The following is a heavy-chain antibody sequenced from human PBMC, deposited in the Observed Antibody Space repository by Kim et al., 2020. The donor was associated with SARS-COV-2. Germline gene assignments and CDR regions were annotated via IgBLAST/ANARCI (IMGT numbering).Heavy chain of an antibody. CDR1: GGTFSSYT. D-gene: IGHD3-22*01. Sequence: SVKVSCKASGGTFSSYTISWVRQAPGQGLEWMGRIIPILGIANYAQKFQGRVTITADKSTSTAYMELSSLRSEDTAVYYCARAGVGNYYDSSGYYFWGQGTLVTVSS. J-gene: IGHJ4*02. CDR2: IIPILGIA. V-gene: IGHV1-69*02. CDR3: ARAGVGNYYDSSGYYF.